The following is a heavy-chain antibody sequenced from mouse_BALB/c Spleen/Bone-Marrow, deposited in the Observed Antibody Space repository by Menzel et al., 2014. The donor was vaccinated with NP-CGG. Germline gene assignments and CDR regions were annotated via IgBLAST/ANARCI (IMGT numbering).Heavy chain of an antibody. CDR3: SRHRRYAYYVDY. J-gene: IGHJ2*01. CDR1: GYTFTNSW. V-gene: IGHV1S130*01. CDR2: IHPNSGHT. D-gene: IGHD2-14*01. Sequence: VQLQQSGSVLVTPGASVKLSCKASGYTFTNSWMHWAKQRPGQGLEWIGEIHPNSGHTNYNENFEGKATLTVDTSSTTAYVDLSSLTPEDSAVYYCSRHRRYAYYVDYWGQGTALTVSS.